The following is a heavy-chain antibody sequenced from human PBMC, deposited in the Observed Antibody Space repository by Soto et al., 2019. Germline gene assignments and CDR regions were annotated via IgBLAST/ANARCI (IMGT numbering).Heavy chain of an antibody. D-gene: IGHD6-13*01. V-gene: IGHV5-51*01. CDR3: TTSRKYSSGWYKFHYYYGMDV. CDR1: GYSFTSYW. CDR2: IYPGDSDT. Sequence: GESLKISCKGSGYSFTSYWIGWVRQMPGKGLEWMGIIYPGDSDTRYSPSFQGQVTISADKSISTAYLQWSSLKASDTAMYYCTTSRKYSSGWYKFHYYYGMDVWGLGTTVTVS. J-gene: IGHJ6*02.